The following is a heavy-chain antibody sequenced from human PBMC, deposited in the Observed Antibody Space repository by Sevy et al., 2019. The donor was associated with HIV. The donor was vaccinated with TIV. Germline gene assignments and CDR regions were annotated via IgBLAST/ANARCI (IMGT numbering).Heavy chain of an antibody. J-gene: IGHJ6*03. D-gene: IGHD1-7*01. V-gene: IGHV3-23*01. CDR3: AKDAITGTYYYYYMDV. CDR1: GFTFSSYA. CDR2: ISGSGGST. Sequence: GGSLRLSCAASGFTFSSYAMSWVRQAPGKGLEWVSAISGSGGSTYYADSVKGRFTISRDNSKNTLYLQMNSLRAEDTAVYYCAKDAITGTYYYYYMDVWGKGTTVTVSS.